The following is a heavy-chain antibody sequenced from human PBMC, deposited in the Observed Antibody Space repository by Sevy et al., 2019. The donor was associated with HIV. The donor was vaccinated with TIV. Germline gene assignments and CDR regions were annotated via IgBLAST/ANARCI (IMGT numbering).Heavy chain of an antibody. CDR3: ARAPSLPTLPYYFDY. V-gene: IGHV4-4*02. CDR2: IYHSGST. Sequence: ETLSLTCAVSGDSISSTHWWNWVRQPPGKGLEWIGEIYHSGSTNYNPSLRSRVVISVDKPKNQFSLRLSSVTAADTAVYYCARAPSLPTLPYYFDYWGQGTLVTVS. CDR1: GDSISSTHW. D-gene: IGHD1-1*01. J-gene: IGHJ4*02.